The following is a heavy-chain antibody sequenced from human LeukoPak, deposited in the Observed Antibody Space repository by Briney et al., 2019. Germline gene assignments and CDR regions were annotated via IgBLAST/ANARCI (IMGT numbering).Heavy chain of an antibody. D-gene: IGHD4-17*01. Sequence: PGGSLRLSCAASGFTFSDYAMHWVRQTPGKGLAFVSTINSDGSSTYYADSVKGRFTISRDNSKNTLYLQMGSLRDDDMAIYYCARGMGTYGRGQGTLVTVSS. CDR3: ARGMGTYG. J-gene: IGHJ4*02. CDR2: INSDGSST. V-gene: IGHV3-64*02. CDR1: GFTFSDYA.